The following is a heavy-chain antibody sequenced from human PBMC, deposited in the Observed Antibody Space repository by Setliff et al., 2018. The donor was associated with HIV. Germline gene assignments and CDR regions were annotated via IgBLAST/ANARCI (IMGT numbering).Heavy chain of an antibody. CDR2: ISDDTTNK. J-gene: IGHJ4*02. Sequence: PGGSLRLSCAASGFIFRNYGMHWVRQAPGKGLEWVAVISDDTTNKYYSDSVEGRFTISRDDTKNTLFLQMNDLRPEDTAVYYCTTLPTIFGVEKFDYWGRGALVTVSS. CDR1: GFIFRNYG. D-gene: IGHD3-3*01. V-gene: IGHV3-30*03. CDR3: TTLPTIFGVEKFDY.